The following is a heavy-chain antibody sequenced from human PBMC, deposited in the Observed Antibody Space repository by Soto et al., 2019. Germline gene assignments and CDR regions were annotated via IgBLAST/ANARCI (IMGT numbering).Heavy chain of an antibody. CDR2: INPNGGVT. V-gene: IGHV1-2*04. Sequence: QVQLVQSGAEVRKPGASVTVSCRSSGDSFNDYYIHWVRQAPGQGFEWMGWINPNGGVTKYAQKFQSLVSMTRDTSIRTVYMQLSRLRSDETAVYYCARESGGATATLDYYYFYMHVWGTGTTVTVSS. CDR1: GDSFNDYY. D-gene: IGHD5-12*01. CDR3: ARESGGATATLDYYYFYMHV. J-gene: IGHJ6*03.